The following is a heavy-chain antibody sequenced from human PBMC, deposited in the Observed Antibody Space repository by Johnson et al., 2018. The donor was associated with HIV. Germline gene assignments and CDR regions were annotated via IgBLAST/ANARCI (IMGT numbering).Heavy chain of an antibody. CDR3: ASITMIVVSNLGAFDI. J-gene: IGHJ3*02. CDR1: GFTFSSYA. CDR2: ISSSGGNT. Sequence: VQLVESGGGSVQPGGSLRLSCAASGFTFSSYAMSWVRQAPGKGLEWVSTISSSGGNTYYADSVKGRFPISRDNSKKTLYLQMNSLRAEDTAVYYCASITMIVVSNLGAFDIWGQGTMVTVSS. D-gene: IGHD3-22*01. V-gene: IGHV3-23*04.